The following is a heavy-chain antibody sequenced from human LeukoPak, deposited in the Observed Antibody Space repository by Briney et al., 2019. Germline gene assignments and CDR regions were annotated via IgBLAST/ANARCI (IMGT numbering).Heavy chain of an antibody. Sequence: PGGSLRLSCAASGFTYSGSAMRLVRQASGKGLEWVGRIRSKANSYATAYAASVKGRFTISRDDSKNTAYLQMNSLKTEDTAVYYCTRQSTYYYDSTWGQGTLVTVSS. J-gene: IGHJ5*02. V-gene: IGHV3-73*01. CDR1: GFTYSGSA. CDR3: TRQSTYYYDST. CDR2: IRSKANSYAT. D-gene: IGHD3-22*01.